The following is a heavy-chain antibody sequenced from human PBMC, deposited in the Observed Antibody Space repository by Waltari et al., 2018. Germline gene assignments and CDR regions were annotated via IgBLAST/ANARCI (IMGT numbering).Heavy chain of an antibody. Sequence: QVQLQESGPGLVKPSQTLSLTCTVSGGSISSGDYYWSWIRQPPGKGLEWIGYIYYSGSTYYHPSLKSRVTISVDTSNNQFSLKLSSVTAADTAVYYCARVITMVQGVIITTDWFDPWGHGTLVTVSS. CDR3: ARVITMVQGVIITTDWFDP. CDR1: GGSISSGDYY. V-gene: IGHV4-30-4*08. D-gene: IGHD3-10*01. J-gene: IGHJ5*02. CDR2: IYYSGST.